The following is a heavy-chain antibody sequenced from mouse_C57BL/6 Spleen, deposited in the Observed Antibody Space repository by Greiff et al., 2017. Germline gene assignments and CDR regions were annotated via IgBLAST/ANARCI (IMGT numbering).Heavy chain of an antibody. CDR2: IYPGSGSP. Sequence: QVQLQQPGAELVKPGASVKMSCKASGYTFTSYWITWVKQRPGQGLEWIGDIYPGSGSPNYNEKFKSKATLTVDTSSSPAYMQRSSLASEDSAVYYGARWSYDYDRGRYCCDYLGQGTTLTVSS. J-gene: IGHJ2*01. D-gene: IGHD2-4*01. CDR1: GYTFTSYW. CDR3: ARWSYDYDRGRYCCDY. V-gene: IGHV1-55*01.